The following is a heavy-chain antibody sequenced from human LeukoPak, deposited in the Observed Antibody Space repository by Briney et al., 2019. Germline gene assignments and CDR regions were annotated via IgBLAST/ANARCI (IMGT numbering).Heavy chain of an antibody. V-gene: IGHV1-69*04. CDR1: GGTFSSYA. CDR2: IIPIFGIA. Sequence: SVKVSCKASGGTFSSYAISWVRQAPGQGLEWMGRIIPIFGIANYTQKFQGRVTITADKSTSTAYMELSSLRSEDTAVYYCARAIVVVPAAIPYYGMDVWGQGTTVTVSS. J-gene: IGHJ6*02. D-gene: IGHD2-2*01. CDR3: ARAIVVVPAAIPYYGMDV.